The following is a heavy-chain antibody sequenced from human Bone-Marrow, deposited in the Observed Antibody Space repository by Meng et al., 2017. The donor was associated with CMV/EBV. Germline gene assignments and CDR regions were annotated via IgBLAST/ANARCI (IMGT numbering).Heavy chain of an antibody. CDR1: GFTFSGYW. D-gene: IGHD1-26*01. CDR2: INQDGSEE. Sequence: GESLKISCAASGFTFSGYWMSWVRQAPGKGLQWVANINQDGSEEYYVDSVKGRFTISRDNAKNSLYLQMNSLRAEDTAVYYCARDCQGGSYVDYWGPGTLVTGSS. CDR3: ARDCQGGSYVDY. V-gene: IGHV3-7*01. J-gene: IGHJ4*02.